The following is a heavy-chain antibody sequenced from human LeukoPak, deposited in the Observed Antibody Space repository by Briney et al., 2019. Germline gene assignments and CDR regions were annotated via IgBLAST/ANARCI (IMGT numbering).Heavy chain of an antibody. CDR1: GFTFSSYN. Sequence: GGSLRLSCAASGFTFSSYNMNWVRQAPGKGLEWVSYISSSSSTIYYADSVKGRFTISRDNSKNTLYLQMNSLRAEDTAVYYCAKDPLHEQWLVRGYFDYWGQGTLVTVSS. D-gene: IGHD6-19*01. V-gene: IGHV3-48*01. CDR3: AKDPLHEQWLVRGYFDY. J-gene: IGHJ4*02. CDR2: ISSSSSTI.